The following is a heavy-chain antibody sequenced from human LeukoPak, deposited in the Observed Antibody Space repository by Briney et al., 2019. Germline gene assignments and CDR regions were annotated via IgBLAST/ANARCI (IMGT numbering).Heavy chain of an antibody. CDR3: ATDPVGYCSANGCYSVDY. CDR1: GYTFTSYF. J-gene: IGHJ4*02. CDR2: INPRGGTT. D-gene: IGHD2-15*01. V-gene: IGHV1-46*01. Sequence: ASVKVSCKASGYTFTSYFMYWVRQAPGQGLEWMGLINPRGGTTRYAQKFQGRVTMTRDTSTDTAYMELSSLRSDDTAVYYCATDPVGYCSANGCYSVDYWGQGTLVTVSS.